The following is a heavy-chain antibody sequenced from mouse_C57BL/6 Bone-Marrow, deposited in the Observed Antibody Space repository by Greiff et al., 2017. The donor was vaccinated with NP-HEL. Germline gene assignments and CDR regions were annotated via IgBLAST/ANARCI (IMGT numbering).Heavy chain of an antibody. V-gene: IGHV1-69*01. D-gene: IGHD2-4*01. Sequence: VQLQQPGAELVMPGASVKLSCKASGYTFTSYWMHWVKQRPGQGLEWIGEIDPSDSYTNYNQKFKGKSTLTVDKSASTAYMQLSSLTSEDSAVYYCARGVYDYDYWGQGTTLTVSS. CDR2: IDPSDSYT. CDR1: GYTFTSYW. J-gene: IGHJ2*01. CDR3: ARGVYDYDY.